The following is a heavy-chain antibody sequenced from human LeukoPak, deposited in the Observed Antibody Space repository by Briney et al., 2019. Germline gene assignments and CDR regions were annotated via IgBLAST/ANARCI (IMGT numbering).Heavy chain of an antibody. CDR2: IYTSGST. Sequence: SETLSLTCTVSGGSISSYYWSWIRQPPGKGLEWIGYIYTSGSTNYNPSLKSRVTISVDTSKNQFSLKLSSVTAADTAVYYCARLPRGYSGYDFGYYYYMDVWGKGTTVTVSS. CDR1: GGSISSYY. V-gene: IGHV4-4*09. CDR3: ARLPRGYSGYDFGYYYYMDV. J-gene: IGHJ6*03. D-gene: IGHD5-12*01.